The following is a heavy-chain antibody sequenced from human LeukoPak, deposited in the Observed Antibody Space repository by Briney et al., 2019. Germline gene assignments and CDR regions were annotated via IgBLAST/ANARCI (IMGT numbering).Heavy chain of an antibody. CDR1: GGSISSGSYY. CDR3: ARAPYYDSSGYHSAYFEY. V-gene: IGHV4-61*02. Sequence: SETLSLTCTVSGGSISSGSYYWSWIRQPAGKGLEWIGRIYTSGSTNYNPSLKSRVTISVDTSKNQFSLKLSSVTAADTAVYYCARAPYYDSSGYHSAYFEYWGQGTLVTVSS. J-gene: IGHJ4*02. CDR2: IYTSGST. D-gene: IGHD3-22*01.